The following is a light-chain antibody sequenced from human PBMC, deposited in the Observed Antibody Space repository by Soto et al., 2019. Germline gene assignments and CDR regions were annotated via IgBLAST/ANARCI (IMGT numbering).Light chain of an antibody. V-gene: IGKV3-15*01. Sequence: EIVMTQSPATLSVSPGESATLSCRASESVNSDLAWYQQKPGQAPRLLITGASTRATGIPARFIGRGSGTEFTLTIHSLQSEDFALYFCQQYKDWPPWTFGQGTKVEIK. CDR2: GAS. CDR1: ESVNSD. J-gene: IGKJ1*01. CDR3: QQYKDWPPWT.